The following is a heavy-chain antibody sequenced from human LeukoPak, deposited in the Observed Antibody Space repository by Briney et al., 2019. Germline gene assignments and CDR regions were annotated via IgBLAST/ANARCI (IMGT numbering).Heavy chain of an antibody. Sequence: PGGSLRLSCAASGFTFSSYSMNWVRQAPGKGMEWVSSISSSSSYIYYADSVKGRFTISRDNAKNSLYLQMNSLRAEDTAVYYCARDYTMIRYYFDYWGQGTLVTVSS. V-gene: IGHV3-21*01. CDR1: GFTFSSYS. D-gene: IGHD3-22*01. J-gene: IGHJ4*02. CDR3: ARDYTMIRYYFDY. CDR2: ISSSSSYI.